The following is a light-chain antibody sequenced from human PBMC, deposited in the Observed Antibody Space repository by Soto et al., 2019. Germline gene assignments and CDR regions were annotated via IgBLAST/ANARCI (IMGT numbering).Light chain of an antibody. CDR2: ANT. V-gene: IGLV1-40*01. Sequence: QSVLTQPPSVSGAPGQRVTISCTGSSSYIGAGYDVHWYQQLPGTAPKLLIYANTNRPSGVPDRFSGSKSGTSASLAITGLQAEDEADYYCQSYDDSLGGHVIFGGGTKVPS. CDR1: SSYIGAGYD. J-gene: IGLJ2*01. CDR3: QSYDDSLGGHVI.